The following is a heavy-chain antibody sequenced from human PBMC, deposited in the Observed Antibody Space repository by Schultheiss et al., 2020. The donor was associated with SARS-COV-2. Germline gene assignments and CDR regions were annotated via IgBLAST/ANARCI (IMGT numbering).Heavy chain of an antibody. V-gene: IGHV3-NL1*01. J-gene: IGHJ6*03. D-gene: IGHD3/OR15-3a*01. CDR2: IYSGGST. CDR1: GFTFSSYA. Sequence: GGSLRLSCAASGFTFSSYAMHWVRQAPGKGLEWVSVIYSGGSTYYADSVKGRFTISRDNSKNTLYLQMNSLRAEDTAVYYCARGGTGVYYYYYYMDVWGKGTTVTVSS. CDR3: ARGGTGVYYYYYYMDV.